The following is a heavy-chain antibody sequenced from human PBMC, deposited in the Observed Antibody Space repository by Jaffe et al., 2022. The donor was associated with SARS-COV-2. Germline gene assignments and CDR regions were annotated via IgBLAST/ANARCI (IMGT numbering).Heavy chain of an antibody. CDR2: IIPIFGTA. Sequence: QVQLVQSGAEVKKPGSSVKVSCKASGGTFSSYAISWVRQAPGQGLEWMGGIIPIFGTANYAQKFQGRVTITADESTSTAYMELSSLRSEDTAVYYCARDLSPPWVSYYYYGMDVWGQGTTVTVSS. CDR3: ARDLSPPWVSYYYYGMDV. CDR1: GGTFSSYA. D-gene: IGHD7-27*01. V-gene: IGHV1-69*01. J-gene: IGHJ6*02.